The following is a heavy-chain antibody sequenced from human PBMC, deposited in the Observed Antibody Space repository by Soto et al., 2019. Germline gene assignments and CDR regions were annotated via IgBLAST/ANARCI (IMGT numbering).Heavy chain of an antibody. CDR3: APGDSRGPFDT. CDR1: GGSISSYY. D-gene: IGHD4-17*01. CDR2: IYNSGST. V-gene: IGHV4-59*01. Sequence: TSETLSLTCTVSGGSISSYYCSWIQTPPGKGLEWIGYIYNSGSTNYHPSLKSRVTISVDTSKNQFYLNLSSVTAAATAVYYCAPGDSRGPFDTWGQGTMVATSS. J-gene: IGHJ4*02.